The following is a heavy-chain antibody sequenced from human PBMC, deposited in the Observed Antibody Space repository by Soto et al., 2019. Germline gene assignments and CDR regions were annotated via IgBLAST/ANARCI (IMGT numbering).Heavy chain of an antibody. CDR3: AAPPFMVCPGSSNDNVAL. Sequence: QVQLVQSGAEVKKPGSSVKVSCKPSGGTFSSFTINWVRQAPGQGREWMGRISPILGVANYAQKFHGKVTSAADKSTSTSLAAPTPLRTEHTAAYYGAAPPFMVCPGSSNDNVALWGRGTLVTVSS. J-gene: IGHJ2*01. CDR2: ISPILGVA. V-gene: IGHV1-69*02. D-gene: IGHD3-10*01. CDR1: GGTFSSFT.